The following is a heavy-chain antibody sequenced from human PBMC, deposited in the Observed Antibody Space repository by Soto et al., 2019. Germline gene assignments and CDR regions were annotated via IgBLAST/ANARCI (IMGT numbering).Heavy chain of an antibody. CDR2: ISYDGSNK. CDR3: AKDQYCSSTSCYDYYYGMDV. CDR1: GFTFSSYG. Sequence: GGSLRLSCAASGFTFSSYGMHWVRQAPGKGLEWVAVISYDGSNKYYADSVKGRFTISRDNSKNTLYLQMNSLRAEDTAVYYCAKDQYCSSTSCYDYYYGMDVCRQGTTGTVSS. V-gene: IGHV3-30*18. J-gene: IGHJ6*02. D-gene: IGHD2-2*01.